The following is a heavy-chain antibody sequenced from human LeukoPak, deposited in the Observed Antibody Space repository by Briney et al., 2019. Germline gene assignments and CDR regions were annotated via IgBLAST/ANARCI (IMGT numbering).Heavy chain of an antibody. D-gene: IGHD1-14*01. J-gene: IGHJ4*02. CDR1: GFTFSSYW. V-gene: IGHV3-74*01. Sequence: GGSLRLSCAASGFTFSSYWMHWVRQAPGKGLVWVSRINSDGSSTSYADSVKGRFTISRDNAKNTLYLQMNSLRAEDTAVYYCATETNGRHYDYWGQGTLLTVSS. CDR3: ATETNGRHYDY. CDR2: INSDGSST.